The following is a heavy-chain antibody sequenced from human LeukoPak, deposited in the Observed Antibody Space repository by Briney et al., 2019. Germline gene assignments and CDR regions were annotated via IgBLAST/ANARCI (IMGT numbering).Heavy chain of an antibody. Sequence: GRWLRLSCSGSGCTLSFYAMHWVRKAPVRRQQYVSTISSNRDGKQYADSVKGRFSISRDNSKNKLYLQMSSLRAEDTAVYHCVKESRSAGSLHWGQGTLVTVSA. D-gene: IGHD3-10*01. CDR2: ISSNRDGK. J-gene: IGHJ4*02. CDR3: VKESRSAGSLH. V-gene: IGHV3-64D*06. CDR1: GCTLSFYA.